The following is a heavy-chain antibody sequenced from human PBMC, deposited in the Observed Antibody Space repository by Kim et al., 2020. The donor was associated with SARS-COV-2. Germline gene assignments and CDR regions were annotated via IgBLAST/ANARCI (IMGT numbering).Heavy chain of an antibody. J-gene: IGHJ6*04. Sequence: SETLSLTCTVSGGSISSYYWSWIRQPPGKGLEWVGYIYYSGSTNYNPSLKSRVTISVDTSKNQFSLKLSSVTAADTAVYYCARVQSSSWYGVGWADYSYPGTEVSGARTPVTLSS. V-gene: IGHV4-59*01. CDR1: GGSISSYY. CDR2: IYYSGST. D-gene: IGHD6-13*01. CDR3: ARVQSSSWYGVGWADYSYPGTEV.